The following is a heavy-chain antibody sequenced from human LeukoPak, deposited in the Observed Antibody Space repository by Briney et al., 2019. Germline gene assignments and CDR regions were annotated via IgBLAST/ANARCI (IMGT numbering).Heavy chain of an antibody. Sequence: PGGSPRLSCSASGFTFSSYAMHWVRQAPGKGLEYVSAISSNGGSTYYADSVKGRFTISRDNSKNTLYLQMSSLRAEDTAVYYCVKNGYSSSWYFQFDYWGQGTLVTVSS. D-gene: IGHD6-13*01. CDR3: VKNGYSSSWYFQFDY. CDR1: GFTFSSYA. V-gene: IGHV3-64D*09. CDR2: ISSNGGST. J-gene: IGHJ4*02.